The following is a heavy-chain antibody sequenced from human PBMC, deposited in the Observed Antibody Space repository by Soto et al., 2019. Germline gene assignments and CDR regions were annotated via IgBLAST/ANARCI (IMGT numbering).Heavy chain of an antibody. V-gene: IGHV6-1*01. CDR3: ARVIVVVPAAIRDYYYYGRDV. CDR1: GDSVSSNSAA. CDR2: TYYRSKWYN. J-gene: IGHJ6*02. D-gene: IGHD2-2*01. Sequence: PSQTLSLTCAISGDSVSSNSAAWNWIRQSPSRGLEWLGRTYYRSKWYNDYAVSVKSRITINPDTSKNQFSLQLNSVTPEDTAVYYCARVIVVVPAAIRDYYYYGRDVWGQGPRSPSP.